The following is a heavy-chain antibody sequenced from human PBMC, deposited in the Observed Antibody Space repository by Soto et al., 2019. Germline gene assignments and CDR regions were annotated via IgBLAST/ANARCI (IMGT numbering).Heavy chain of an antibody. Sequence: SETLSLTCTVSGGSISSSSYYWGWIRQPPGKGLEWIGSIYYSGSTYYNPSLKSRVTISVDTSKNQFSLKLSSVTAADTAVYYCAKGWDDYVFGMDVWGQGTTVTVSS. CDR3: AKGWDDYVFGMDV. J-gene: IGHJ6*02. CDR1: GGSISSSSYY. CDR2: IYYSGST. V-gene: IGHV4-39*01. D-gene: IGHD3-16*01.